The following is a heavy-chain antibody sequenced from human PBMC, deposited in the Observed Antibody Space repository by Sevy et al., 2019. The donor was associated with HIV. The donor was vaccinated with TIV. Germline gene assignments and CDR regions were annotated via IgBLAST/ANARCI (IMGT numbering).Heavy chain of an antibody. V-gene: IGHV1-2*02. CDR2: INSNSGAR. J-gene: IGHJ4*02. CDR3: ATQYSYDY. Sequence: ASVKVSCKASGHTFSDYYIQWVRQAPGQGLEWMGWINSNSGARSYAQKFRDRATMTSETSISTADMELSRLRSDETAGYYCATQYSYDYWGQGTLVTVSS. D-gene: IGHD4-4*01. CDR1: GHTFSDYY.